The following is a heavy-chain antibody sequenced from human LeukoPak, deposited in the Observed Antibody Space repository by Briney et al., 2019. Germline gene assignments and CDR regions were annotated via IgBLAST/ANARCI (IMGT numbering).Heavy chain of an antibody. D-gene: IGHD1-14*01. CDR2: ISGYNGRT. CDR1: GYKFIDLG. Sequence: ASVKVSCKASGYKFIDLGITWVRQAPGQGLEWMGWISGYNGRTNYAQKFQGRVTMTTDTSTNTVYLELRSLRSDDTAVYYCARWETGSWFDPWGQGTLVTISS. V-gene: IGHV1-18*01. CDR3: ARWETGSWFDP. J-gene: IGHJ5*02.